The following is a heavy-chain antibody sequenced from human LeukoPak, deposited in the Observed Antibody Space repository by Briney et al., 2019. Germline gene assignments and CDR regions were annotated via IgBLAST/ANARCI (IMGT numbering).Heavy chain of an antibody. D-gene: IGHD2-2*01. J-gene: IGHJ4*02. CDR2: IYYSGST. V-gene: IGHV4-59*01. CDR1: GGSISSYY. CDR3: ARVSGTSAMLY. Sequence: SETLSLTCTVSGGSISSYYWSWIRQPPGKGLEWIGYIYYSGSTNYNPSLKSRVTISVDTSKNQFSLKLTSVTAADTAVYYCARVSGTSAMLYWGQGTLVTVSS.